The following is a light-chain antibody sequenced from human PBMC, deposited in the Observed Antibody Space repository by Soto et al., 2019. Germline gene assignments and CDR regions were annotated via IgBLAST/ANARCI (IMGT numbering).Light chain of an antibody. Sequence: SALTQPASVSGSPGQSITISCTGTSSDVGAYNYVSWYQQHPGKAPKLMIYDVSNRPSGVSNRFSGSKSGNTASLTISGLQAEDEADYYCSSYTTISTLVVFGGGTKLTVL. CDR3: SSYTTISTLVV. J-gene: IGLJ2*01. CDR2: DVS. CDR1: SSDVGAYNY. V-gene: IGLV2-14*03.